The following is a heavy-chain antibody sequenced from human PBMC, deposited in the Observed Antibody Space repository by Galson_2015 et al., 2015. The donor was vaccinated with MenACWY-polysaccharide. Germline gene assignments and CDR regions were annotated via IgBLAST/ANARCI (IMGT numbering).Heavy chain of an antibody. V-gene: IGHV3-53*01. J-gene: IGHJ4*02. D-gene: IGHD1-1*01. Sequence: SLRLSCAASGFSVINTYMTWVRQAPGKGLEWVSFLHSSSNTDHTDSVKGRFTISRDTSTNTLYLHMNSLRAEDTAVYFCARATLSGGFESWGQGTLVTVSS. CDR2: LHSSSNT. CDR3: ARATLSGGFES. CDR1: GFSVINTY.